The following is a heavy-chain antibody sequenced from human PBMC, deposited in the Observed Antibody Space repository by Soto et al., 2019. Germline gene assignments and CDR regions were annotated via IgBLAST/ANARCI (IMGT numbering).Heavy chain of an antibody. Sequence: SETLSVSCTVSGGSVSSGSYYWSWIRQPPGKGLEWIGYIYYSGSTNYNPSLKSRVTISVDTSKNQFSLKLSSVTAADTAVYYCARSNFTIFGGGIYYYYGMDVWGQGTTVTGSS. J-gene: IGHJ6*02. V-gene: IGHV4-61*01. CDR1: GGSVSSGSYY. CDR3: ARSNFTIFGGGIYYYYGMDV. D-gene: IGHD3-3*01. CDR2: IYYSGST.